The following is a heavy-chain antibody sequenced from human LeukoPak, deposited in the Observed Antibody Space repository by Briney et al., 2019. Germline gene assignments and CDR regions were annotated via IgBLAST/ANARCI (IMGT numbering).Heavy chain of an antibody. Sequence: SQTLSLTCSVSGDSISSGGYYWHWIRQHPEKGLEWIGYIYSTGTTYYNPSLTSRLTMSLDTSKNQFSLKVTSVTAADTAVYFCARDRPDTTSPTAVGRFDPWGQGTLVTVSS. J-gene: IGHJ5*02. CDR2: IYSTGTT. CDR1: GDSISSGGYY. D-gene: IGHD1-26*01. CDR3: ARDRPDTTSPTAVGRFDP. V-gene: IGHV4-31*03.